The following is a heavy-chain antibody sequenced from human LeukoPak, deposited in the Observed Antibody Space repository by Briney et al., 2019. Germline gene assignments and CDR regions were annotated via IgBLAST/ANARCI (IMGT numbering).Heavy chain of an antibody. CDR2: VNTDGTST. V-gene: IGHV3-74*01. Sequence: GGSLRLSCAASGFTFSSYGMHWVRQAPGKGLVWVSHVNTDGTSTSYVDSVKGRFTISRDKAKNTLYLQMDSLRAEDTAVYYCARDSPNYSKGAIDIWGQGTMVTVS. CDR1: GFTFSSYG. CDR3: ARDSPNYSKGAIDI. D-gene: IGHD1-7*01. J-gene: IGHJ3*02.